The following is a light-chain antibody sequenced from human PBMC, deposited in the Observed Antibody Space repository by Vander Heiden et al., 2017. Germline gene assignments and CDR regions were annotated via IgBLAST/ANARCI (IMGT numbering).Light chain of an antibody. CDR2: AAS. V-gene: IGKV1-27*01. Sequence: DIQMTQSPSSLSASVGDRVTITCRASQSISNYLDWYQQKPGKVPKLLIYAASSLQTGVPSRFSGSGSGTDFTLTISSLQPEDFATYYCQKCNSTPLTFGGGTKVEIK. CDR1: QSISNY. J-gene: IGKJ4*01. CDR3: QKCNSTPLT.